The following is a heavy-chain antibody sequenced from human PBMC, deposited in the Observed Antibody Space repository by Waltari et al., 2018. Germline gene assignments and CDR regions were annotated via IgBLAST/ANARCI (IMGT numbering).Heavy chain of an antibody. D-gene: IGHD3-10*01. J-gene: IGHJ4*02. V-gene: IGHV4-38-2*02. CDR1: GYSISSGYY. CDR3: AREGITMVQGVIIN. CDR2: IYHSGST. Sequence: QVQLQESGPGLVKPSETLSLTCAVSGYSISSGYYWGWLRQPPGKGLEWIGSIYHSGSTYYNPSLKSRVTISVDTSKNQFSLKLSSVTAADTAVYYCAREGITMVQGVIINWGQGTLVTVSS.